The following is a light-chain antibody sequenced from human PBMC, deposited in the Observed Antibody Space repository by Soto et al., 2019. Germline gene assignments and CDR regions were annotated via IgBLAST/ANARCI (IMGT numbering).Light chain of an antibody. J-gene: IGKJ3*01. CDR2: AAS. Sequence: EIVLTQSPATLSLSPGERATLSCRASQSVSSYLAWYQQKPGQAPRLLIFAASTRATDIPARFSGSGSGTDSTLTISSLEPEDFAVYYCQQRSNWPPKVTFGPGTKVDIK. V-gene: IGKV3-11*01. CDR1: QSVSSY. CDR3: QQRSNWPPKVT.